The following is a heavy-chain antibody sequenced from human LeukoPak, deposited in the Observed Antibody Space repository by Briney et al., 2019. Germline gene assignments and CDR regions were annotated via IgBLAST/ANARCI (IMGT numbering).Heavy chain of an antibody. CDR1: GGSISSSSYY. J-gene: IGHJ4*02. CDR3: ASDCISISCYGSDY. Sequence: SETLSLTCTVSGGSISSSSYYWGWIRQPPGKGLEWIGSIYYSGSTYYNPSLKSRVTISVDTSKNQFSLKLSSVTAADTAVYYCASDCISISCYGSDYWGQGTLVTVSS. V-gene: IGHV4-39*01. D-gene: IGHD2-2*01. CDR2: IYYSGST.